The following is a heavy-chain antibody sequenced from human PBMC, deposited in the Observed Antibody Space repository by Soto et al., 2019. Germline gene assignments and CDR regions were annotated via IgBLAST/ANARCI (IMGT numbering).Heavy chain of an antibody. V-gene: IGHV1-8*01. CDR2: MNPDSGNS. Sequence: QVHLVQSGAEVRKPGASVRVSCRTSGYTFNHLDIHWVRQATGQGLEWVGWMNPDSGNSGFTQRFQGRVSMTKNASLSTAYMEIPSLTSADTAIYYCARAFHLVPKFWGQGTLVTVSS. D-gene: IGHD2-15*01. J-gene: IGHJ4*02. CDR3: ARAFHLVPKF. CDR1: GYTFNHLD.